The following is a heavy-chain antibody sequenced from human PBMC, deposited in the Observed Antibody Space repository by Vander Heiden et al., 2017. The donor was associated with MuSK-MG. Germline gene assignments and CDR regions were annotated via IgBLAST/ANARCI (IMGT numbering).Heavy chain of an antibody. CDR1: GFTFSSEA. CDR2: ISSNGSST. V-gene: IGHV3-64D*06. CDR3: VGRGYCSGGSCYLDY. D-gene: IGHD2-15*01. Sequence: EVQLVESGGGLVQPGGSLRLSCSAPGFTFSSEAMHWVRQAPGKGLEYVSAISSNGSSTYYADSVKGRFTISRDNSKNTLYLQMSSLRAEDTAVYYCVGRGYCSGGSCYLDYWGQGTLVTVSS. J-gene: IGHJ4*02.